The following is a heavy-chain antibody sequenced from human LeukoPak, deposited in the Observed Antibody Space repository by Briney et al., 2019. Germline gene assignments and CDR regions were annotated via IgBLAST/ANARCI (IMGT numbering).Heavy chain of an antibody. CDR3: ARAYYDSSGYCDY. CDR2: INSDGSST. CDR1: GFTFTSYW. J-gene: IGHJ4*02. D-gene: IGHD3-22*01. Sequence: PGGSLRLSCAASGFTFTSYWMHWVRQAPGKGLVWVSRINSDGSSTSYADSLKGRFTISRDNATNTLYLQMNSLRAEDTAVYYCARAYYDSSGYCDYWGQGTLVTVSS. V-gene: IGHV3-74*01.